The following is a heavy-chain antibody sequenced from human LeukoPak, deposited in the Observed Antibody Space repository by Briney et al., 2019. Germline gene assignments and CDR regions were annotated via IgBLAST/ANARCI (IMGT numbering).Heavy chain of an antibody. Sequence: SETLSLTCTVSGGSISSYYWSWIRQPPGKGLEWIGYIYYSGSTNYNPSLKSRVTISVDTSKNQFSLKLSSVTAADTAVYYCARTKSIAAAGVRFAFDIWGQGTVVTVSS. J-gene: IGHJ3*02. CDR1: GGSISSYY. D-gene: IGHD6-13*01. CDR2: IYYSGST. CDR3: ARTKSIAAAGVRFAFDI. V-gene: IGHV4-59*08.